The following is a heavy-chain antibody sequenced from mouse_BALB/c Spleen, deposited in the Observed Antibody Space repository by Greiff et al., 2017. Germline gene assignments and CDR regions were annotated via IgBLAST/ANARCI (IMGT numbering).Heavy chain of an antibody. V-gene: IGHV5-6-5*01. D-gene: IGHD2-4*01. CDR1: GFTFSSYA. J-gene: IGHJ3*01. CDR3: AREDYDYVFAY. CDR2: ISSGGST. Sequence: EVKLMESGGGLVKPGGSLKLSCAASGFTFSSYAMSWVRQTPEKRLEWVASISSGGSTYYPDSVKGRFTISRDNARNILYLQISSLRSEDTAMYYCAREDYDYVFAYWGQGTLVTVSA.